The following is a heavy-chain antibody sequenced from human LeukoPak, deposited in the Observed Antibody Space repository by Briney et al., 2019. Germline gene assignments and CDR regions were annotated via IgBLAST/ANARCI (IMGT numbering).Heavy chain of an antibody. CDR1: GFTFNIYG. D-gene: IGHD3-10*01. CDR2: IRYDGSNE. V-gene: IGHV3-30*02. CDR3: ARKGNAFDF. J-gene: IGHJ3*01. Sequence: GGSLRLSCAASGFTFNIYGMHWVRQAPGKGLEWVTFIRYDGSNEYYADSVKGRFTISRDNSKNTLYLQMNSLRAEDTAVYYCARKGNAFDFWGQGTMVTVSS.